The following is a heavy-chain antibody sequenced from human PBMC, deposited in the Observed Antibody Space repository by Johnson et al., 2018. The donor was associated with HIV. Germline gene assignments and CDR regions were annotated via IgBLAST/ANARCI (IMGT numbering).Heavy chain of an antibody. CDR3: ARADEWELAGRGYAFDI. D-gene: IGHD1-26*01. CDR2: IRGSAGRT. CDR1: GFTFSSYA. Sequence: VQLVESGGGLVQPGGSLRLSCAASGFTFSSYAMSWVGQAPGEGLEWVSAIRGSAGRTYYADSVKGRIVNPRDNSKNTLYLQMGSLRAEDMAVYYCARADEWELAGRGYAFDIWGQGTMVTVSS. J-gene: IGHJ3*02. V-gene: IGHV3-23*04.